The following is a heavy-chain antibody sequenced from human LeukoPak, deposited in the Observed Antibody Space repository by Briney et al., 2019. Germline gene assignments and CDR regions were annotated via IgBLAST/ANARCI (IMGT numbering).Heavy chain of an antibody. D-gene: IGHD2-21*02. Sequence: PGGSLRLSCAASGFTFSSYAMNWIRQAPGKGLEWVSVIYSGGSTYYADSVKGRFTISRDNSKNTLYLQMNSLRAEDTAVYYCFGRAYCGGDCYSAVPDLDYWGQGTLVTVSS. CDR1: GFTFSSYA. CDR3: FGRAYCGGDCYSAVPDLDY. CDR2: IYSGGST. V-gene: IGHV3-53*01. J-gene: IGHJ4*02.